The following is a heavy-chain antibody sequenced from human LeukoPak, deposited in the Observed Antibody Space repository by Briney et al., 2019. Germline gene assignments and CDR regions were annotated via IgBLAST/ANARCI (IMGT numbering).Heavy chain of an antibody. CDR1: GFTFSNHL. Sequence: GGSLRLSCAASGFTFSNHLMTWVREAPGRGLEWVANIKEDGSERNYQDSVRGRFTIYRDNAKNSLYLQMNSLRVEDTAVYYCARYIVSGDSLFDDWLDPWGQGTLVTVSS. J-gene: IGHJ5*02. V-gene: IGHV3-7*01. D-gene: IGHD2-21*01. CDR3: ARYIVSGDSLFDDWLDP. CDR2: IKEDGSER.